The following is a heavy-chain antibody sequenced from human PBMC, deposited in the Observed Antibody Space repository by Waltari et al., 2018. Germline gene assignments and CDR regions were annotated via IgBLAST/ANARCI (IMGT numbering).Heavy chain of an antibody. V-gene: IGHV4-38-2*01. J-gene: IGHJ4*02. D-gene: IGHD2-2*03. Sequence: QVQLQESGPGLVKPSETLSLTGDVSGYSINSGYYWGWIRQSPGKGREWIATIYHAGDTFYTPSLKSLVTISMVTSKTQFSLILNSVTAADTAVYFCSRQVLGYCTSAACRRLESWGQGTLVTVSS. CDR3: SRQVLGYCTSAACRRLES. CDR2: IYHAGDT. CDR1: GYSINSGYY.